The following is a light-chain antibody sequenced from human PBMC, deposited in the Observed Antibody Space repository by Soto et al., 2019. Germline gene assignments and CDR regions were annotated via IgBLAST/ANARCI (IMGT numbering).Light chain of an antibody. CDR1: QGVSSW. Sequence: DIQMTQSPSTLSASVGDTVTITCRASQGVSSWLAWYQQKPGRAPQLLIYDAPRLKTGVPSRFSGSGSGTEFTLTITRLPPDDFATYHCQQYNTLSLTFGGGTKVDIK. J-gene: IGKJ4*01. V-gene: IGKV1-5*01. CDR2: DAP. CDR3: QQYNTLSLT.